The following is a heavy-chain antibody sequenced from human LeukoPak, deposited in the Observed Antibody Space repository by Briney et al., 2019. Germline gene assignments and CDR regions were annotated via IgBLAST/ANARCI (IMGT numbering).Heavy chain of an antibody. CDR3: ARDPYYYDSSGYTRWFDP. V-gene: IGHV4-39*07. CDR1: GGSISSSSYY. J-gene: IGHJ5*02. D-gene: IGHD3-22*01. Sequence: SETLSLTCTVSGGSISSSSYYWGWIRQPPGKGLEWIGSIYYSGSTYYNPSLKSRVTISVDTSKNQFSLKLSSVTAADTAVYYRARDPYYYDSSGYTRWFDPWGQGTLVTVSS. CDR2: IYYSGST.